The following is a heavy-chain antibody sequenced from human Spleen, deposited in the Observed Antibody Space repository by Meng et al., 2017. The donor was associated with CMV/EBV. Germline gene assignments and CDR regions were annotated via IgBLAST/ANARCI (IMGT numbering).Heavy chain of an antibody. D-gene: IGHD3-22*01. CDR3: ARGWYYYDSSGYLDY. CDR1: GGSFSGYY. CDR2: INHSGST. V-gene: IGHV4-34*01. Sequence: SETLSLTCAVYGGSFSGYYWSWIRQPPGKGLEWIGEINHSGSTNYNPSLKSRVTISVDTSKNQFSLKLSSVTAADTAVYYCARGWYYYDSSGYLDYRGQGTLVTVSS. J-gene: IGHJ4*02.